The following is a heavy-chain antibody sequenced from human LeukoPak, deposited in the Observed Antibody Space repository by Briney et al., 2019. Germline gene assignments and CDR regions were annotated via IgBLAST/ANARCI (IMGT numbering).Heavy chain of an antibody. CDR2: IRYDGSNK. D-gene: IGHD2-2*01. CDR3: AKELAVVAAATFGY. Sequence: GGSLRLSCAASGFTFSSYGMHWVRQAPGKGLEWVAFIRYDGSNKYYADSVMGRFTTSRDNSKNTLYLQMNSLRAEDTAVYDCAKELAVVAAATFGYWGQGTLVTVSS. CDR1: GFTFSSYG. J-gene: IGHJ4*02. V-gene: IGHV3-30*02.